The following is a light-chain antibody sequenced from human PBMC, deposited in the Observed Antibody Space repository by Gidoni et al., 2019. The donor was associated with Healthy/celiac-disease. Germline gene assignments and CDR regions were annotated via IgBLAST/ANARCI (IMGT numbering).Light chain of an antibody. V-gene: IGKV3-11*01. CDR3: QQRSNWPALT. J-gene: IGKJ4*01. CDR2: DAS. Sequence: EIVLTQSPATLSLSPGERATLSCRASQGVSSYLAWYQQKPGQAPRLLIYDASNRATGIPARFSGSGSGTDFTLTISSLEPEDFAVYYCQQRSNWPALTFXGXTKVEIK. CDR1: QGVSSY.